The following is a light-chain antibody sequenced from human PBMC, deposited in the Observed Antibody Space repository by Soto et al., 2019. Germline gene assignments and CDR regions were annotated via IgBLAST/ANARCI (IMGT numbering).Light chain of an antibody. Sequence: QSALTQPASVSGSPGQSITISCTGTSSDIGISNYVSWYQQHPGKAPKLIIYEVTNRPSGVSDRFSGSKSGSTASLNISGLQADDEADYYCSSYTSSSALGVFGGGTKLTVL. CDR3: SSYTSSSALGV. V-gene: IGLV2-14*01. CDR2: EVT. CDR1: SSDIGISNY. J-gene: IGLJ3*02.